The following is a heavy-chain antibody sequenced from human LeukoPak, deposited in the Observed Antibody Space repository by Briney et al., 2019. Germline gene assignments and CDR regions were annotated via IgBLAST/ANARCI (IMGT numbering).Heavy chain of an antibody. CDR1: GGTFSNYG. Sequence: ASVKVSCKVSGGTFSNYGINRVRQAPGHGLEWLGGLVPLFGTSQYAQKFQDRVTITADESTATAYMELSRLRSDDTAVYFCARGDIVVVSPTVSHTSRMDDWGQGTMVTVSS. CDR2: LVPLFGTS. J-gene: IGHJ3*01. V-gene: IGHV1-69*13. CDR3: ARGDIVVVSPTVSHTSRMDD. D-gene: IGHD2-21*01.